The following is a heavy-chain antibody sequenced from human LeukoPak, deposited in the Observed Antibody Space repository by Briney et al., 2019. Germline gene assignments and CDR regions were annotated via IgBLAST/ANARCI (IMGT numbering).Heavy chain of an antibody. V-gene: IGHV3-21*01. CDR2: ISSSSSYI. D-gene: IGHD1-26*01. CDR3: AMTAKGPSIVGAYRY. CDR1: GFTFSSYS. Sequence: GGSLRLSCAASGFTFSSYSMNWVRQAPGKGLEWVSSISSSSSYIYYADSVKGRFTISRDNAKNSLYLQMNSLRAEDTAVYYCAMTAKGPSIVGAYRYWGQGTLVTVSS. J-gene: IGHJ4*02.